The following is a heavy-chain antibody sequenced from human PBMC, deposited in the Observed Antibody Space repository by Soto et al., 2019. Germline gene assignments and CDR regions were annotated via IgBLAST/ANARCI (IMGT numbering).Heavy chain of an antibody. J-gene: IGHJ3*02. D-gene: IGHD4-17*01. V-gene: IGHV1-69*08. CDR2: IIPILGIA. CDR3: ARDKSMWDYGDGVGAFDI. Sequence: QVQLVQSGAEVKKPGSSVKVSCKASGGTFSSYTISWVRQAPGQGLEWMGRIIPILGIANYAQKFQGRVTITADKSTSTDYMELSSLRSEDPAVYYCARDKSMWDYGDGVGAFDIWGQGTMVTVSS. CDR1: GGTFSSYT.